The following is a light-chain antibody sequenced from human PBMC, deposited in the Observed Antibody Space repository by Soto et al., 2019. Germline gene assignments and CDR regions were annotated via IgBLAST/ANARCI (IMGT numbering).Light chain of an antibody. V-gene: IGLV2-14*01. CDR3: SSYTSSSTLV. J-gene: IGLJ7*01. CDR2: EVS. CDR1: SRDVGGYKY. Sequence: QSALTQPASVSGSPGQSITISCTGTSRDVGGYKYVSWYQQQSGKAPKLMIYEVSNRPSGVSNRFSGSKSGNTASLTISGLQAEDEADYYCSSYTSSSTLVFGGGTQLTVL.